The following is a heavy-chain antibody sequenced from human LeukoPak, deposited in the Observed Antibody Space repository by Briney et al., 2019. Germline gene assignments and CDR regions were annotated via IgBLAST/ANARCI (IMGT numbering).Heavy chain of an antibody. D-gene: IGHD6-19*01. CDR1: GFTLSSYS. J-gene: IGHJ4*02. V-gene: IGHV3-48*01. CDR3: ARDVEQWLVRVYYFDY. Sequence: GGSLRLSCTTSGFTLSSYSMNWVRQAPGKGLEGVSYISSGSTTIYYADSVKGRFAISRDNAKNSLYLQMNSLRAEDTAVYYCARDVEQWLVRVYYFDYWGQGTLVTVSS. CDR2: ISSGSTTI.